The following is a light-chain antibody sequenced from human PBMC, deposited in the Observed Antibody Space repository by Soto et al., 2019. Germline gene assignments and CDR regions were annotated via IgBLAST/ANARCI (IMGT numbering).Light chain of an antibody. CDR3: SSYRGGSTYV. CDR2: DVT. V-gene: IGLV2-14*03. J-gene: IGLJ1*01. CDR1: SSYVGGYNY. Sequence: QSVLTQPASVSGSPGQSITVSCTGTSSYVGGYNYVSWYQQHPGKAPRLLIYDVTNRPSGVSNRFSGSKSGNTASLTISGLQAEDEADYYCSSYRGGSTYVFGTGTKVTVL.